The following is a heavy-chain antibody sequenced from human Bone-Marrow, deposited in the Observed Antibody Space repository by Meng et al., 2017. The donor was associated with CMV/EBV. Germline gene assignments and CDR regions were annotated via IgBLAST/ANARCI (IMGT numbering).Heavy chain of an antibody. V-gene: IGHV1-46*01. D-gene: IGHD3-3*01. Sequence: ASVKVSCKASGYTFTSYYMHWVRQAPGQGLEWMGIINPSGGSTSYAQKFQGRVTMTRSTSISTAYMELSSLRSEETAVYYCARAGLRDYDFWSSYYRDAFDIWGQGTMVTVSS. CDR2: INPSGGST. CDR1: GYTFTSYY. J-gene: IGHJ3*02. CDR3: ARAGLRDYDFWSSYYRDAFDI.